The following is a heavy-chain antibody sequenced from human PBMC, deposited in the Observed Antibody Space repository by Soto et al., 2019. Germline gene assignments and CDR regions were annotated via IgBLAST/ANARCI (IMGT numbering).Heavy chain of an antibody. CDR2: FVPLFGTT. J-gene: IGHJ4*02. CDR3: ATHGLSVPSPPYFDN. D-gene: IGHD6-25*01. V-gene: IGHV1-69*01. CDR1: GGTFSGYA. Sequence: QLVQPGSEVKKPGSSVKVSCQASGGTFSGYALTWVRQAPGQGLERMGEFVPLFGTTNYAQKFPGRTTITADESTSTAYMELSTLRSDDTAVYYCATHGLSVPSPPYFDNWGQGTLVTVSS.